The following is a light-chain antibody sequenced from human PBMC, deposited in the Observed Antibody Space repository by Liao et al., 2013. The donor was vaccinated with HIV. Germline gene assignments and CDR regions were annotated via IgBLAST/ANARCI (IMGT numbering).Light chain of an antibody. J-gene: IGLJ3*02. CDR1: NIGSKS. CDR2: YDR. V-gene: IGLV3-21*04. CDR3: QVWDSDSDHWV. Sequence: SYVLTQPPSVSVAPGKTARITCGGNNIGSKSVHWCQQKPGQAPVLVIYYDRDRPSGIPERFSGSNSGNTATLTISRVEAGDEADYYCQVWDSDSDHWVFGGGTKLTVL.